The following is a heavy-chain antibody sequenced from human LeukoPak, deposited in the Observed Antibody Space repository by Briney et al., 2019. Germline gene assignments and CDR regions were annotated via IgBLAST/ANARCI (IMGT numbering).Heavy chain of an antibody. V-gene: IGHV3-11*04. CDR2: ISSSGSTI. J-gene: IGHJ3*02. D-gene: IGHD3-22*01. CDR3: ARSADSSGYNAFDI. Sequence: GGSLRLSCVASGFTFSDYYMSWIRQAPGKGLDWVSYISSSGSTIYYADSVKGRFTISRDNAKNSLYLQMNSLRAEDTAVYYCARSADSSGYNAFDIWGQGTMVTVSS. CDR1: GFTFSDYY.